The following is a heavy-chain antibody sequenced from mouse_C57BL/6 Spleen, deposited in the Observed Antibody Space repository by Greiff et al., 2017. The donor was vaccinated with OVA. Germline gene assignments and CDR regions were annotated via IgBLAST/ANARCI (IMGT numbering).Heavy chain of an antibody. J-gene: IGHJ4*01. Sequence: QVQLQQPGAELVMPGASVKLSCKASGYTFTSYWMHWVKQRPGQGLEWIGEIDPSDSYTNYNQKFKGKSTLTVDKSSSTAYMQLSSLTSEDSAVYYCARRGKYYAMDYGGQGTSVTVSS. CDR3: ARRGKYYAMDY. V-gene: IGHV1-69*01. CDR2: IDPSDSYT. CDR1: GYTFTSYW.